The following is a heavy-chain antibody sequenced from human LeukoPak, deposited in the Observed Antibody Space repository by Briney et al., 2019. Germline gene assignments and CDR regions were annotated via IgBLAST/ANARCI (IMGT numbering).Heavy chain of an antibody. V-gene: IGHV3-21*01. D-gene: IGHD3-22*01. CDR1: VFPFNTYS. CDR3: ARLISGALTMIASGGAFDI. CDR2: ISSTSSNL. Sequence: GGSLRLSCAASVFPFNTYSMSWVRQAPGKAPEWVSSISSTSSNLHYADSVRGRFVISRDNAKNSLYLQMYSLRAEDTALYYCARLISGALTMIASGGAFDIWGQGTMVTVSS. J-gene: IGHJ3*02.